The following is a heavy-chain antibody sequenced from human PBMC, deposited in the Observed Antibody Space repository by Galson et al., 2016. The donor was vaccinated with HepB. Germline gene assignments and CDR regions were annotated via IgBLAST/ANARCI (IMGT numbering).Heavy chain of an antibody. CDR2: ISYNGRNK. CDR1: GFTFSSYG. J-gene: IGHJ5*02. CDR3: AKDGVGAIRGWFDP. V-gene: IGHV3-30*18. D-gene: IGHD1-26*01. Sequence: SLRLSCAASGFTFSSYGMHWVRQAPSKGLEWVAVISYNGRNKFYPDSVKGRFTISRDNSNNTLYLQMNSLRAEDTAVYYCAKDGVGAIRGWFDPWGQGTLVTVSS.